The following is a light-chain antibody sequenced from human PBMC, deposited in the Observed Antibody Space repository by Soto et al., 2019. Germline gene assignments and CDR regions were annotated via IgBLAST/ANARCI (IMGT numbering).Light chain of an antibody. J-gene: IGLJ1*01. Sequence: QSALTQPASVSGSPGQSITISCTGTSSDVGAYDYVSWYQQHPDKAPKLIIYVVSNRPSGVSNRFSGSKSGNMASLTISGLQAEDEADYYCSLYTSSDTPYVFGTGTKFTVL. CDR2: VVS. V-gene: IGLV2-14*01. CDR3: SLYTSSDTPYV. CDR1: SSDVGAYDY.